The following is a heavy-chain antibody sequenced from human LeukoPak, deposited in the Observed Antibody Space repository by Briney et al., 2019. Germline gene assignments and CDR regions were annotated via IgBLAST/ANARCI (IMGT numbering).Heavy chain of an antibody. CDR3: AKGGSSPLDY. Sequence: GGSLRLSCATSGFTFSSYAMSWVRQAPGKGLEWVSAISGSGGSTYYADSVKGRFTISRDNSKNTLYLQMDSLRAEDTAVYYCAKGGSSPLDYWGQGTLVTVSS. CDR2: ISGSGGST. J-gene: IGHJ4*02. V-gene: IGHV3-23*01. D-gene: IGHD6-13*01. CDR1: GFTFSSYA.